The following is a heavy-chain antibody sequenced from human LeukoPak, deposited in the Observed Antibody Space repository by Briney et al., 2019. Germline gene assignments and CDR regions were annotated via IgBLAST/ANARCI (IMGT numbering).Heavy chain of an antibody. J-gene: IGHJ4*02. CDR1: GFIFSNAW. V-gene: IGHV3-15*01. CDR3: ATSSGWTGTFDY. Sequence: PGGSLRLSCAASGFIFSNAWMAWVRQAPGKGLEWVGRIKSKTDGGTTGYAAPVKGRFTISRDDSKNTLYLQMNSLKTEDTAVYSCATSSGWTGTFDYWGQGTLVTVSS. CDR2: IKSKTDGGTT. D-gene: IGHD6-19*01.